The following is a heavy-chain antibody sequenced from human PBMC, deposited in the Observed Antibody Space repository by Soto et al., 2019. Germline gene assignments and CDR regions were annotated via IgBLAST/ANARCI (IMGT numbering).Heavy chain of an antibody. CDR2: ISSTADNT. J-gene: IGHJ6*02. V-gene: IGHV3-23*01. CDR3: ARRGYPLASYYGTYH. Sequence: EVRLLESGGGLVQPGGSLRLSCVGSGFTFSNYAVSWVRQVPGKGLEWVSAISSTADNTYYADSVRGRFTISRDNFKNMVYLQMNWLRADDTALYYCARRGYPLASYYGTYHWGQGTTVTVSS. D-gene: IGHD5-12*01. CDR1: GFTFSNYA.